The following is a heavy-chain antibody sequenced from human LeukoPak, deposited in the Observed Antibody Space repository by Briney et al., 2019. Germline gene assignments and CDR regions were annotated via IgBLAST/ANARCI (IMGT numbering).Heavy chain of an antibody. D-gene: IGHD2-2*01. CDR3: ARMKWGYCSSTSCSYYFDY. Sequence: GGSLRLSCAASGFTFSSYWMSWVRQAPGKGLEWVANIKQDGSEKYYVDSVKGRFTISSDNAKNSLYLQMNSLRAEDTAVYYCARMKWGYCSSTSCSYYFDYWGQGTLVTVSS. CDR2: IKQDGSEK. CDR1: GFTFSSYW. J-gene: IGHJ4*02. V-gene: IGHV3-7*01.